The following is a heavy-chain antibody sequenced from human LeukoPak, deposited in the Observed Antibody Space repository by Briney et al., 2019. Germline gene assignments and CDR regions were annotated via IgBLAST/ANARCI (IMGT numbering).Heavy chain of an antibody. CDR2: IYYSGST. CDR3: ARDNCGSGSLWFDP. D-gene: IGHD3-10*01. V-gene: IGHV4-59*01. J-gene: IGHJ5*02. CDR1: GASISSYY. Sequence: SETLSLTCTVSGASISSYYWSWIRQPPGKGLERIGYIYYSGSTNSNPSLKSRVTISLDTSKNHFSLKLSSVTAADTAVYYCARDNCGSGSLWFDPWGQGTLVSVSS.